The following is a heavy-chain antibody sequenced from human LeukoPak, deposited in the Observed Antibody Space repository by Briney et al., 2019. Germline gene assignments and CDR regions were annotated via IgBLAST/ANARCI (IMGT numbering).Heavy chain of an antibody. CDR3: ARGPYKYDGSGAFDI. D-gene: IGHD3-22*01. V-gene: IGHV4-4*07. CDR1: GGSISSYY. Sequence: PSETLSLTCTVSGGSISSYYWSWIRQPAGKGLEWIGRIYTSGSTNYNPSLKSRVTMSVDTSKNQFSLKLTSVTAADTAVYYCARGPYKYDGSGAFDIWGQGTKVTVSS. J-gene: IGHJ3*02. CDR2: IYTSGST.